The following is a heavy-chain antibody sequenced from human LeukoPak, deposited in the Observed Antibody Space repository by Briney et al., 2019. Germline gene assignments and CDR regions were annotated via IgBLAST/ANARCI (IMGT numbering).Heavy chain of an antibody. CDR2: IYYSGST. Sequence: SETLSLTCTVSGGSISSSSYYWGWFRQPPGKGLEWIGSIYYSGSTYYNPSLKSRVTISVDTSKNQFSLKLSSVTAADTAVYYCARQLPGYWGQGTLVTVSS. CDR3: ARQLPGY. V-gene: IGHV4-39*01. CDR1: GGSISSSSYY. D-gene: IGHD5-18*01. J-gene: IGHJ4*02.